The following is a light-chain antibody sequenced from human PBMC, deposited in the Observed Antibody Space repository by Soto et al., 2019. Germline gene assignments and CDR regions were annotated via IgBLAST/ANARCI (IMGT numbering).Light chain of an antibody. CDR2: EVS. J-gene: IGLJ1*01. Sequence: QSVLTQPASVSGSPGQSISISCTGTSSDVGGYNYVSWYQHHPGKAPTLIIYEVSNRPSGVSSRFSGSKSGNTASLTISGLQAEDEADYYCVIHLVFGPGTKVTVL. V-gene: IGLV2-14*01. CDR1: SSDVGGYNY. CDR3: VIHLV.